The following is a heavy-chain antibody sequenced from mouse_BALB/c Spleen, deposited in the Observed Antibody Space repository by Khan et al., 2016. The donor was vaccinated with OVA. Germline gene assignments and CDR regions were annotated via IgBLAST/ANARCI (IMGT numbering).Heavy chain of an antibody. CDR2: VYPGDGRA. D-gene: IGHD2-10*01. J-gene: IGHJ2*01. CDR1: GYTFTNYW. V-gene: IGHV1S81*02. CDR3: ARNAYFGTSFDS. Sequence: QVQLQQPGAELVKPGASVKLSCKAFGYTFTNYWVHWVKQRPGQGLEWIGEVYPGDGRAHYNEKFKTKATLTVDKSSNTAFMQLSSLTSEDSAVFSCARNAYFGTSFDSWGQGTTRTVSS.